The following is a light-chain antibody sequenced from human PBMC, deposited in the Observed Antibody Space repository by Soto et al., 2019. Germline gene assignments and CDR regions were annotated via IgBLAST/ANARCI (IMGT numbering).Light chain of an antibody. CDR3: AAWDDSLNGV. CDR1: SSNIGSNT. V-gene: IGLV1-44*01. J-gene: IGLJ3*02. Sequence: QSVLTQPPSASGTPGQRVTISCSRSSSNIGSNTVNWYQQLPGTAPKLLIYSNNQRPSGVPDRFSGSKSGTSASLAISGLQSEDEADYYCAAWDDSLNGVFGGGTKLTVL. CDR2: SNN.